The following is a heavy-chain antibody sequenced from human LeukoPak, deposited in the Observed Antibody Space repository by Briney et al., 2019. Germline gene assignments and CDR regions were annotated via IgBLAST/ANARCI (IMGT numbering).Heavy chain of an antibody. V-gene: IGHV1-69*05. CDR1: GGTFSSYA. CDR3: ARSTDYYDYFDY. Sequence: SVKVSCKASGGTFSSYAISWVRQAPGQGLEWMGGIIPIFGTANYAQKFQGRVTITTDGSTSTAYMELSSLRSEDTAVYYCARSTDYYDYFDYWGQGTLVTVSS. D-gene: IGHD3-10*01. J-gene: IGHJ4*02. CDR2: IIPIFGTA.